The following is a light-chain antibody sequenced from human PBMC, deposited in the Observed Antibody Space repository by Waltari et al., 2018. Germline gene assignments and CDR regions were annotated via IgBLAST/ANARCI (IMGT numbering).Light chain of an antibody. V-gene: IGLV1-40*01. CDR3: QSYDSGLSGYV. CDR2: DNN. J-gene: IGLJ1*01. CDR1: SSNLGASYD. Sequence: QSVLTQPPSVSGAPGQRVTISCAGSSSNLGASYDVPWYQQLPGTAPKLLIYDNNNRPSGVPDRFSGSKSGTSASLAISGLQAEDEADYYCQSYDSGLSGYVFGTGTEVTVL.